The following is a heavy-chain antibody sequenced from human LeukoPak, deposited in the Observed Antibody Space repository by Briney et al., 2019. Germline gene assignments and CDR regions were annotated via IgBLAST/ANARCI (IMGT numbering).Heavy chain of an antibody. CDR2: IIPIFGTA. CDR1: GYTFTSYD. Sequence: GASVKVSCKASGYTFTSYDINWVRQATGQGLEWMGGIIPIFGTANYAQKFQGRVTITADESTSTAYMELSSLRSEDTAVYYCAILGDRYYFDYWGQGTLVTVSS. D-gene: IGHD3-16*01. V-gene: IGHV1-69*13. J-gene: IGHJ4*02. CDR3: AILGDRYYFDY.